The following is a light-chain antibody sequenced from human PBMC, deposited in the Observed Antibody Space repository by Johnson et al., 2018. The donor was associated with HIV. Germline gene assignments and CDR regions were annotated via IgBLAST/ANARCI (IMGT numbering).Light chain of an antibody. V-gene: IGLV1-51*02. CDR1: SSNIGNNY. J-gene: IGLJ1*01. CDR3: GTWDSRLSAYV. Sequence: QSVLTQPPSVSAAPGQKVTISCSGSSSNIGNNYVSWYQQLPGTAPKLLIYENNKRPSGIPDRFSGSKSGTSATLGLTGLQTGDEADYYCGTWDSRLSAYVLGTWTKVTVL. CDR2: ENN.